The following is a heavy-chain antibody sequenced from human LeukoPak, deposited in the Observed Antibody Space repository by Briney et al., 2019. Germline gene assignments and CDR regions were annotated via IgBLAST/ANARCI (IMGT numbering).Heavy chain of an antibody. Sequence: SETLPLTCAVYGESFSGYYWSWIRQPPGKGLEWIGEINHSGGTNYNPSLKSRVTISVDTSKNQFSLKLSSVTAADTAVYYCARHLGDSGSYYGWGQGTLVTVSS. D-gene: IGHD1-26*01. CDR3: ARHLGDSGSYYG. J-gene: IGHJ4*02. CDR2: INHSGGT. V-gene: IGHV4-34*01. CDR1: GESFSGYY.